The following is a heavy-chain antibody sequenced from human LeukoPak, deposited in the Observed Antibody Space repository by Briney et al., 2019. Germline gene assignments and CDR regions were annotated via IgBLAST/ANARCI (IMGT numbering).Heavy chain of an antibody. CDR1: GFTFSSYW. CDR2: IKPDGNEK. CDR3: ARDGGSSAGPRSHWRDWFFDL. J-gene: IGHJ2*01. V-gene: IGHV3-7*01. D-gene: IGHD4-23*01. Sequence: LPGGSLRLSCAASGFTFSSYWMNWVRQAPGKGLEWVANIKPDGNEKYYVDSVKGRFTISRDNAKNSLYLQMNSLRADDTAVYYCARDGGSSAGPRSHWRDWFFDLWGRGTLVTVSS.